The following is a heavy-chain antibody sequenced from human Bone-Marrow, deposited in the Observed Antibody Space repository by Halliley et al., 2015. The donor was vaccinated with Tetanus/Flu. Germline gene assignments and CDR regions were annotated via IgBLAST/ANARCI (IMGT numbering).Heavy chain of an antibody. J-gene: IGHJ5*02. CDR1: GFMFNTKW. CDR2: IKQDGSEK. V-gene: IGHV3-7*01. CDR3: VRGSGWLLDV. D-gene: IGHD6-19*01. Sequence: SLRLSCAASGFMFNTKWMTWVRQAPGKGLEWVAIIKQDGSEKYYVDSVKGRFTTSRHNANNSVFLQMNSLTAEDTAVYYCVRGSGWLLDVWGQGAMVIVSS.